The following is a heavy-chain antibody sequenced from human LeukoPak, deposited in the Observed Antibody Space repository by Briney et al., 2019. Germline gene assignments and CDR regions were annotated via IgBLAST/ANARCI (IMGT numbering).Heavy chain of an antibody. Sequence: SLRLSCTASGFTFGDYAMSWVRQAPGKGLEWVGFIRSKAYGGTTEYAASVKGRFTISRDDSKSIAYLQMNSLKTEDTAVYYCTREGRGSDAFDYWGQGTLVTVPS. CDR2: IRSKAYGGTT. J-gene: IGHJ4*02. CDR1: GFTFGDYA. D-gene: IGHD3-16*01. V-gene: IGHV3-49*04. CDR3: TREGRGSDAFDY.